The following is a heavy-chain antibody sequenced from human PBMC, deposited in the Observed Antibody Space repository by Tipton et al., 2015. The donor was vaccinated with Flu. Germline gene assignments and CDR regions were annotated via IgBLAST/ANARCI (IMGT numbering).Heavy chain of an antibody. J-gene: IGHJ5*02. Sequence: TLSLTCAVYGGSFSGYYCSWIRQPPGKGLEWIGKIYYNGHIYYNPSLKSRVTISVDTSKDQFSLNLSSVTAADTAVYYCARACGSGGNRWFDPWGQGALVTVSS. V-gene: IGHV4-34*01. CDR2: IYYNGHI. D-gene: IGHD2-15*01. CDR1: GGSFSGYY. CDR3: ARACGSGGNRWFDP.